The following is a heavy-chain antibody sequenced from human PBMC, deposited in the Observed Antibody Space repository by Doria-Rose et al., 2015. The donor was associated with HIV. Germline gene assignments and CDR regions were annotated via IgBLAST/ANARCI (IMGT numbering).Heavy chain of an antibody. Sequence: VLVKPTETLTLTCTVSGVSLSSPGMGVSWIRQPPGKALEWLANIFSDDERSYKTSLKSRLTISRVTSKSQVVLTMTDMDPVGTATYYCARIKSSRWYHKYYFDFWGQGTLVIVSA. D-gene: IGHD6-13*01. CDR1: GVSLSSPGMG. CDR2: IFSDDER. V-gene: IGHV2-26*01. CDR3: ARIKSSRWYHKYYFDF. J-gene: IGHJ4*02.